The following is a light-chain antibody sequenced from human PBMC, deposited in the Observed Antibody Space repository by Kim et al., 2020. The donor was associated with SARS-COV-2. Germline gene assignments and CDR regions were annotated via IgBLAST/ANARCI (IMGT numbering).Light chain of an antibody. CDR2: GAS. CDR3: QQYGSSRYT. J-gene: IGKJ2*01. V-gene: IGKV3-20*01. Sequence: EIVLTQSPGTLSLSPGERATLSCRASQTVTSSNFAWYQHKPGQAPRLLIYGASSRATGSPDRFIGSGSGTDFTLTISRLEPEDFAVYYCQQYGSSRYTFGQGTKLEIK. CDR1: QTVTSSN.